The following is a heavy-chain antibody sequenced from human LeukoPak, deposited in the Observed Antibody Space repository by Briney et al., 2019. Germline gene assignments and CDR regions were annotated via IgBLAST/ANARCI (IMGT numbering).Heavy chain of an antibody. D-gene: IGHD3-22*01. CDR3: ARQEHYYDSSGYYYH. CDR2: IYHSGST. Sequence: PSETLSLTCAVSGYSISSGYYWGWIRQPPGKGLEWIGSIYHSGSTYYNPSLKSRVTISVDTSKNQFSLKLSSVTAADTAVYYCARQEHYYDSSGYYYHWGQGTLATVSS. V-gene: IGHV4-38-2*01. CDR1: GYSISSGYY. J-gene: IGHJ5*02.